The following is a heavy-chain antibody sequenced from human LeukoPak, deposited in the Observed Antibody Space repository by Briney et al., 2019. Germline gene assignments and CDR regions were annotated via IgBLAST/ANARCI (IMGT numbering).Heavy chain of an antibody. CDR1: GGSISSYY. V-gene: IGHV4-59*01. D-gene: IGHD3-22*01. CDR2: IYHSGST. Sequence: SKTLSLTCTVSGGSISSYYWSWVRQPPGKGLEWIGYIYHSGSTNYNPSLKSRVNLSVDMAKNQISLKMSSVTAADTAVYYCARAGKTYCYGTSVYYHWGQGTLVTVSS. J-gene: IGHJ5*02. CDR3: ARAGKTYCYGTSVYYH.